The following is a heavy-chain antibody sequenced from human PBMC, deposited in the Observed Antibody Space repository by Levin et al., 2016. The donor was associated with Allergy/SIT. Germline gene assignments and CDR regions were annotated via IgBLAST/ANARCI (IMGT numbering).Heavy chain of an antibody. J-gene: IGHJ4*02. CDR1: GFTVSSNY. V-gene: IGHV3-66*01. Sequence: GGSLRLSCAASGFTVSSNYMSWVRQAPGKGLEWVSVIYSGGSTYYADSVKGRFTISRDNSKNTLYLQMNSLRAEDTAVYYCARDGEPPSFGGFHWGQGTLVTVSS. CDR2: IYSGGST. CDR3: ARDGEPPSFGGFH. D-gene: IGHD3-16*01.